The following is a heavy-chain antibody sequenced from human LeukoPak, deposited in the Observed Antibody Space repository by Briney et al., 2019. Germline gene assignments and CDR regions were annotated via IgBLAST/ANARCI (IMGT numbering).Heavy chain of an antibody. CDR1: GGTFSGYA. Sequence: SVKVSCKVSGGTFSGYAVSWVRLAPGQGLEWMGRIIPILGIANYAQKFQGRVTITADKSTSTAYMELSSLRSEDTAVYYCASEPRHCSSTSCPVDYWGQGTLVTVSS. CDR2: IIPILGIA. V-gene: IGHV1-69*04. CDR3: ASEPRHCSSTSCPVDY. D-gene: IGHD2-2*01. J-gene: IGHJ4*02.